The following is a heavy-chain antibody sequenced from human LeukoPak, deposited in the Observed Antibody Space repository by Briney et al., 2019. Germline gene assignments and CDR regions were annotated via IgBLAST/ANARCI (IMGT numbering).Heavy chain of an antibody. V-gene: IGHV1-69*05. Sequence: ASVKVSCKASGGIFRNYAFSWVRLAPGQGLEWMGRVIPVFGTTNYAQKFQGRVKITTDESASTVYMELSSLRSEDTAMYYCAKAWEMRTIGAFDVWGQGTMVIVSS. CDR3: AKAWEMRTIGAFDV. D-gene: IGHD1-26*01. CDR1: GGIFRNYA. J-gene: IGHJ3*01. CDR2: VIPVFGTT.